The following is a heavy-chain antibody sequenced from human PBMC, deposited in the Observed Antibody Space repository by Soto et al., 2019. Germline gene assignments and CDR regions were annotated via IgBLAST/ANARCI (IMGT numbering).Heavy chain of an antibody. J-gene: IGHJ2*01. V-gene: IGHV4-59*01. CDR2: IYYSGST. D-gene: IGHD3-10*01. CDR1: GGSISSYY. CDR3: ATRLAAGSASPRYWYFDL. Sequence: QVQLQESGPGLVKPSETLSLTCTVSGGSISSYYWSWIRQPPGKGLEWIGYIYYSGSTNYNPSLKSRVTISVATSKNQFSLKLSSVTAADTAVYYCATRLAAGSASPRYWYFDLWGRGTLLTVSS.